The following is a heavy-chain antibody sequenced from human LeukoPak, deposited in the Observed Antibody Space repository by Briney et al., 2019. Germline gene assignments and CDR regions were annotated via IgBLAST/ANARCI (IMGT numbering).Heavy chain of an antibody. V-gene: IGHV3-74*01. CDR2: IDNDGSST. Sequence: GGSLRLSCAASGFTFSSYWMHWVRQVPGKGLVWVSRIDNDGSSTSYADSVKGRFTTSRDNAKNTLYLQMNSLRAEDTAVYYCVRVRRDGSPGAFDIWGQGTMVTVSS. D-gene: IGHD5-24*01. CDR3: VRVRRDGSPGAFDI. J-gene: IGHJ3*02. CDR1: GFTFSSYW.